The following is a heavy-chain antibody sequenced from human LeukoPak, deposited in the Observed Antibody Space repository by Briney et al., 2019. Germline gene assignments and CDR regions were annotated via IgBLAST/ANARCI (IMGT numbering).Heavy chain of an antibody. V-gene: IGHV1-24*01. D-gene: IGHD4-17*01. CDR3: SNSAALGDYDNLDSYAFDI. J-gene: IGHJ3*02. Sequence: GASVKVSCKVSGYTLTELSMHWVRQAPGKGLEWMGGFDPEDGETIYAQKFQGRVTMTEDTSTDTAYMELSSLRSEDTAVYYCSNSAALGDYDNLDSYAFDIWGQGTMVTVSS. CDR1: GYTLTELS. CDR2: FDPEDGET.